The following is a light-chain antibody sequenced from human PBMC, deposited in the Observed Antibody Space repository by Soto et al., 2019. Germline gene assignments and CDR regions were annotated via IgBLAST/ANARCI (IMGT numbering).Light chain of an antibody. Sequence: EIQMTQSPSSLSASVGDRVTITCRASQGISNYFAWYQQKPGKVPKLLIYGASTLQSGVPSRLSGSGSGTEFTLIINSLQPEDVATYYCQKYDSAPWTFGQGTKVEI. J-gene: IGKJ1*01. CDR3: QKYDSAPWT. CDR2: GAS. CDR1: QGISNY. V-gene: IGKV1-27*01.